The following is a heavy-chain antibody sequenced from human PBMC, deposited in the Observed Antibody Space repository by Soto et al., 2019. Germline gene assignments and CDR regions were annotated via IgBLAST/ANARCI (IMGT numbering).Heavy chain of an antibody. CDR3: ARDRFSLGYCSSTSCYGAFDI. Sequence: SVKVSCKASGGTFSSYAISWVRQAPGQGLEWMGGIIPIFGTANYAQKFQGRVTIAADESTSTAYMELSSLRSEDTAVYYCARDRFSLGYCSSTSCYGAFDIWGQGTMVTVSS. J-gene: IGHJ3*02. V-gene: IGHV1-69*13. D-gene: IGHD2-2*01. CDR2: IIPIFGTA. CDR1: GGTFSSYA.